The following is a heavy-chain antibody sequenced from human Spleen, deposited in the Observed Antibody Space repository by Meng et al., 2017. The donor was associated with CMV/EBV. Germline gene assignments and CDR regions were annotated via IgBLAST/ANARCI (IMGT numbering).Heavy chain of an antibody. CDR1: GGSFSGYY. Sequence: GSLRLSCAVYGGSFSGYYWSWIRQPPGKGLEWIGEINHSGSTNYNPSLKSRLTISVDTSKNQFSLKLSSVSAADTAVYYCARDRGYCGTTRCYYYGMDVWGQGTTVTVSS. V-gene: IGHV4-34*01. CDR3: ARDRGYCGTTRCYYYGMDV. D-gene: IGHD2-2*01. J-gene: IGHJ6*02. CDR2: INHSGST.